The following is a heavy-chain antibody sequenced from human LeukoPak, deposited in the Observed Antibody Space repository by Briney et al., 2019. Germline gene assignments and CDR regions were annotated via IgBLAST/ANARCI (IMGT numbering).Heavy chain of an antibody. V-gene: IGHV4-61*01. CDR2: IYYSGST. D-gene: IGHD2-2*01. CDR3: ARVVPAARRFDP. Sequence: SETLSLTCAVSGYSISSGYYWGWIRQPPGKGLEWIGYIYYSGSTNYNPSLKSRVTISVDTSKNQFSLKLSSVTAADTAVYYCARVVPAARRFDPWGQGTLVTVSS. CDR1: GYSISSGYY. J-gene: IGHJ5*02.